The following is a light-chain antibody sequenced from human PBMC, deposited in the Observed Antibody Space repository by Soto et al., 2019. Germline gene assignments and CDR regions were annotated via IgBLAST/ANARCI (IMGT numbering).Light chain of an antibody. CDR1: QSVGKS. V-gene: IGKV3-20*01. CDR3: QQYGGSPRT. Sequence: IVLTQSPGTLSLSPWERATLSCRASQSVGKSLAWYQQKPGQAPRLLIYGASTRATGIPDRFSGSGSGTDFTLTISRLEPEDFAVYYCQQYGGSPRTFGQGTKVDIK. J-gene: IGKJ1*01. CDR2: GAS.